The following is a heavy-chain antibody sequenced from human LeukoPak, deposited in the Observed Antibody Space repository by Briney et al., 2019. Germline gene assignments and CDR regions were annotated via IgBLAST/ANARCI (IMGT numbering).Heavy chain of an antibody. Sequence: GASVKVSCKASGYTFINYYIHWVRQAPGQGLEWMGVISPRGGDTRFAQRFQGRLTITRDTSASTAYMELSSLTSEDTAVYYCARGPRAAADDYWGQGTLVTVSS. CDR3: ARGPRAAADDY. CDR1: GYTFINYY. D-gene: IGHD6-13*01. V-gene: IGHV1-46*01. CDR2: ISPRGGDT. J-gene: IGHJ4*02.